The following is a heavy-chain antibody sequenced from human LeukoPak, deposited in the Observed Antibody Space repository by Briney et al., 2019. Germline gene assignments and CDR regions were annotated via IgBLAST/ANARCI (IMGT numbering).Heavy chain of an antibody. CDR3: ARDTHTSFDY. CDR2: INPNSGGT. J-gene: IGHJ4*02. V-gene: IGHV1-2*02. Sequence: GASVKVSCKASGYTFTGYFMYWVRQAPGQGLEWMGWINPNSGGTHYAQKFQGRVPMTRDTSISTAYMELSRLRSDDTAVYFCARDTHTSFDYWGQGTLVTVSS. D-gene: IGHD3-16*01. CDR1: GYTFTGYF.